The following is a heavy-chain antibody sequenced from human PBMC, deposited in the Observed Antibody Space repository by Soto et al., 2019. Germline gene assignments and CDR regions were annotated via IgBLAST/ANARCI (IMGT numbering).Heavy chain of an antibody. D-gene: IGHD1-7*01. J-gene: IGHJ5*02. CDR2: INSGGST. CDR3: AKDQGYNWNYRWFDP. Sequence: GGSLRLSCAASGFTFSSYAMSWVRQAPGEGLEWVSTINSGGSTYYADSVKGRFTISRDNSKNTLYLQMNSLRVEDTAVYYCAKDQGYNWNYRWFDPWGQGTLVTVSS. CDR1: GFTFSSYA. V-gene: IGHV3-23*01.